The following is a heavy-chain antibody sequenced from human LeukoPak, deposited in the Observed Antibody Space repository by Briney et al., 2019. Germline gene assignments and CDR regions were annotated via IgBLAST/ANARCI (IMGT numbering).Heavy chain of an antibody. CDR2: ISGSGGST. D-gene: IGHD5-18*01. V-gene: IGHV3-23*01. Sequence: GGSLRLSCAASGVTFSNYAMSWARQAPGKGLEWVSAISGSGGSTYYADSVTGRFTIFRDNSKTTLYLQMNSLRAEDTAVYYCTKGTIWLPFDYWGQGTLVTASS. J-gene: IGHJ4*02. CDR3: TKGTIWLPFDY. CDR1: GVTFSNYA.